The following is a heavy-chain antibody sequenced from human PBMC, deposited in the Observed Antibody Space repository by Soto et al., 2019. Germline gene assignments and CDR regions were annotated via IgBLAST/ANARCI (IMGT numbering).Heavy chain of an antibody. CDR3: ARISLHAYHLDY. CDR2: ILSNGES. CDR1: GFSVSNHNVG. D-gene: IGHD2-2*01. J-gene: IGHJ4*02. V-gene: IGHV2-26*01. Sequence: QVTLKESGPVLVKPTETLTLTCTVSGFSVSNHNVGVSWLRQPPGNALEWLAHILSNGESSYDTSLRSRLTIPKDTSKSQVVLTMTNMDPVDTATYYCARISLHAYHLDYWGRGTLVTVSS.